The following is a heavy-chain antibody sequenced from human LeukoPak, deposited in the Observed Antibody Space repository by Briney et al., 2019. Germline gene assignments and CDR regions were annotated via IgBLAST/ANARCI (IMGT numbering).Heavy chain of an antibody. Sequence: PGGSLRLSCAASGFTFDDYAMHWVRQAPGKGLEWVSAISGSGGSTYYADSVKGRFTISRDNSKNTLYLQMNSLRAEDTAVYYCAKSINYHTSGWYADYWGQGTLVTVSS. CDR3: AKSINYHTSGWYADY. J-gene: IGHJ4*02. V-gene: IGHV3-23*01. CDR1: GFTFDDYA. CDR2: ISGSGGST. D-gene: IGHD6-19*01.